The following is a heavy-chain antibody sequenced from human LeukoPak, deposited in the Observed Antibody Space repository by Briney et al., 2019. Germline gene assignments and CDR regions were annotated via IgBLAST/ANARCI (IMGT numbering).Heavy chain of an antibody. CDR2: ISGYRGNT. V-gene: IGHV1-18*01. CDR3: ARSSLTILSGKFYYYYMDV. Sequence: ASVTVSCKASGYTFTNYGVNWVRQAPGQGLEWMGWISGYRGNTNYAQKLQGRVTLTTDSSTGTAYMELRSLRSDDTAVYYCARSSLTILSGKFYYYYMDVWGEGTTVTISS. CDR1: GYTFTNYG. D-gene: IGHD2/OR15-2a*01. J-gene: IGHJ6*03.